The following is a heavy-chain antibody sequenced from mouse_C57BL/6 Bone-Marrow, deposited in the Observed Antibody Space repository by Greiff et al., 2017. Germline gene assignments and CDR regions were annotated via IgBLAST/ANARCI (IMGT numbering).Heavy chain of an antibody. V-gene: IGHV1-69*01. Sequence: VQLQQPGAELVMPGASVKLSCKASGYTFTSYWMHWVKQRPGQGLEWIGEIDPSDSYTNYNQKFKGKSTLTVDTSSSTAYMQLSSLTSEDSAVYYCARKGVYDGYYFYYAMDYWGQGTSVTVSS. D-gene: IGHD2-3*01. J-gene: IGHJ4*01. CDR1: GYTFTSYW. CDR3: ARKGVYDGYYFYYAMDY. CDR2: IDPSDSYT.